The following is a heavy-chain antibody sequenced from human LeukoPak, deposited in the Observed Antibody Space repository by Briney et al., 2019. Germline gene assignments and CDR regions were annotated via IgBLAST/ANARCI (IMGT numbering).Heavy chain of an antibody. CDR1: GFTFSSYA. Sequence: GGSLRLSCAASGFTFSSYAMSWVRQAPGKGLEWVSAISGSGGSTYYADSVKGRFTISRDNSKNTLYLQMNSLRAEDTAVYYCARDPRDTAMVTFHYYFYMDVWGKGTTVTVSS. J-gene: IGHJ6*03. V-gene: IGHV3-23*01. D-gene: IGHD5-18*01. CDR3: ARDPRDTAMVTFHYYFYMDV. CDR2: ISGSGGST.